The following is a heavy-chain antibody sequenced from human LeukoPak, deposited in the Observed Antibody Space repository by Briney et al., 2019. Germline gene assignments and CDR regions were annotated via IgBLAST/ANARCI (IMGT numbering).Heavy chain of an antibody. Sequence: SETLSLTCAVYGGSFSGYYWSWIRQPPGKGLEWIGSIYYTGSTYYNPSLKSRVTISVDTSKNQFSLKLSSVTAADTAVYYCARAGGIAAAGTLSFDYWGQGTLVTVSS. CDR2: IYYTGST. J-gene: IGHJ4*02. V-gene: IGHV4-34*01. CDR1: GGSFSGYY. D-gene: IGHD6-13*01. CDR3: ARAGGIAAAGTLSFDY.